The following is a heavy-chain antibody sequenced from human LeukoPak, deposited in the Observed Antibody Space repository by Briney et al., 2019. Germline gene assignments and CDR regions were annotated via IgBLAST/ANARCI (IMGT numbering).Heavy chain of an antibody. J-gene: IGHJ3*02. CDR1: GFTVSSNY. Sequence: GGSLRLSCAASGFTVSSNYMSWVRRAPGKGLEWVSCISSSSSHIYYSDSVKGRFTISRDNAKNSLYLQMNSLTAEDTAVYFCARDLRGLDAFDIWGQGTMVTVSS. CDR2: ISSSSSHI. V-gene: IGHV3-21*01. CDR3: ARDLRGLDAFDI.